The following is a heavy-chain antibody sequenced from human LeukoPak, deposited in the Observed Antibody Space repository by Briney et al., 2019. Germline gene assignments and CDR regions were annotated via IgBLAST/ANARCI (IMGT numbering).Heavy chain of an antibody. CDR3: AREIIAVAGGFDY. J-gene: IGHJ4*02. D-gene: IGHD6-19*01. CDR2: IYYSGST. V-gene: IGHV4-59*01. CDR1: GGSISSYY. Sequence: SETLSLTCTVSGGSISSYYWSWIRQPPGKGLEWIGYIYYSGSTNYNPSLKSRVTISVDTSKNQFSLKLSSVTAADTAVYYCAREIIAVAGGFDYWGQGTPVTVSS.